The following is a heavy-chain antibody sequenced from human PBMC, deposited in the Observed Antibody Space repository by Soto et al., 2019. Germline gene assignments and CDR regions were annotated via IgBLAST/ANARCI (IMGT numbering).Heavy chain of an antibody. CDR2: VSGSGGTT. Sequence: EVQLLDSGGGLVQPGGSLRLSCAASGFTFSSSAMSWVRQAPGKGLEWVSAVSGSGGTTYYADSVRGRFTISRDNSKNTLCLQMNSLRAEDTAIYFCARCTVDTIVTSSWCYYLDPWGQGTLVTVSS. CDR1: GFTFSSSA. J-gene: IGHJ5*02. D-gene: IGHD5-18*01. CDR3: ARCTVDTIVTSSWCYYLDP. V-gene: IGHV3-23*01.